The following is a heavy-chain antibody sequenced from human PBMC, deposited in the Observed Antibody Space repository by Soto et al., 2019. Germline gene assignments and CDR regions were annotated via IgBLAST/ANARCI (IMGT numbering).Heavy chain of an antibody. CDR3: ARDSQNYDSSGYIDPYYYYGMDV. D-gene: IGHD3-22*01. V-gene: IGHV3-48*02. J-gene: IGHJ6*02. CDR2: ISSSSSTI. CDR1: GFTFSSYS. Sequence: GGSLRLSCAASGFTFSSYSMNWVRQAPGKGLEWVSYISSSSSTIYYADSVKGRFTISRDNAKNSLYLQVNSLRDEDTAVYYCARDSQNYDSSGYIDPYYYYGMDVWGQGTTVTVSS.